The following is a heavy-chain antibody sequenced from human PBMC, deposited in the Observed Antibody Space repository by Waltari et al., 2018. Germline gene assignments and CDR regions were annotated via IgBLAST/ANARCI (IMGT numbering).Heavy chain of an antibody. V-gene: IGHV3-49*04. CDR3: TRDYDFWSGYPLLDY. CDR1: GFNFGDHA. J-gene: IGHJ4*02. CDR2: IRTKTYGGTT. Sequence: EVQLVESGGGLVQPGRSLTLSCLTSGFNFGDHAMSWVRQAQGKGLECVGYIRTKTYGGTTEYAASVKGRFTISRDDSKTIAYLQMSSLKIEDTAVYYCTRDYDFWSGYPLLDYWGQGTLVTVSS. D-gene: IGHD3-3*01.